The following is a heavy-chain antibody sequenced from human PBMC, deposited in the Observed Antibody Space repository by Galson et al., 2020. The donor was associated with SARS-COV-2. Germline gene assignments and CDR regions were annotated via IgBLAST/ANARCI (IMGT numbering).Heavy chain of an antibody. Sequence: GESLKISCAASGFTFSSYAMHWVRQAPGKGLEWVAVISYDGSNKYYADAVKGRFTISRDNSKNTLYLQMNSLRAEDTAVYYCARDLGGYSYDWGQGTLVTVSS. D-gene: IGHD5-18*01. CDR3: ARDLGGYSYD. CDR2: ISYDGSNK. CDR1: GFTFSSYA. V-gene: IGHV3-30-3*01. J-gene: IGHJ4*02.